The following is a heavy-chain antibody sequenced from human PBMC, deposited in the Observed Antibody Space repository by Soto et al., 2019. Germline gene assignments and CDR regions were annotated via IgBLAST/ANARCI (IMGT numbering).Heavy chain of an antibody. CDR2: IYYSGST. Sequence: SETLSLTCTVSGGSISSGGYYWSWIRQHPGKGLEWIGYIYYSGSTYYNPSLKSRVTISVDTSKNQFSLKLSSVTAADTAVYYCGRAWLIRYDADYWGHGTLVTVSS. CDR3: GRAWLIRYDADY. D-gene: IGHD6-19*01. V-gene: IGHV4-31*03. J-gene: IGHJ4*01. CDR1: GGSISSGGYY.